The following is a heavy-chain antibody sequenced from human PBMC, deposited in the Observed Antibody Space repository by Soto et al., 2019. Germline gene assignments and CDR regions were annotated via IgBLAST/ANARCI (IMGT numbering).Heavy chain of an antibody. V-gene: IGHV3-30*04. D-gene: IGHD3-16*01. J-gene: IGHJ2*01. Sequence: GGSLRLSCAASGFTFSSYAMHWVRQAPGKGLEWVAVISYDRSNKYYADSVKGRFTISRDKSKNTMDLQMKSLRAEATAVYFCARDIPRRGINWYFDLWGRGTLVTVSS. CDR1: GFTFSSYA. CDR3: ARDIPRRGINWYFDL. CDR2: ISYDRSNK.